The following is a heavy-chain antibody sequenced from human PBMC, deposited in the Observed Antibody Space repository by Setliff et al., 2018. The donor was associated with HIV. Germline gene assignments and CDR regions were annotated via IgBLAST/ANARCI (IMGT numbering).Heavy chain of an antibody. CDR1: GGPISTNDYY. Sequence: SETLSLTCTVSGGPISTNDYYWGWIRQPPGKGLEWIGSIYHSGNTYYNPSLKRRASISLDTSKNQFSLKLNSVTAADSAIYYCARGWELLPYWALNVWGKGTTVTVSS. J-gene: IGHJ6*04. D-gene: IGHD2-15*01. CDR3: ARGWELLPYWALNV. V-gene: IGHV4-39*07. CDR2: IYHSGNT.